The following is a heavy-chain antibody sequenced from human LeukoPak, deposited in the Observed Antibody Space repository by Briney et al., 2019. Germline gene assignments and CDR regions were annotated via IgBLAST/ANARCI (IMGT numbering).Heavy chain of an antibody. CDR1: GGSISSGDYY. J-gene: IGHJ4*02. V-gene: IGHV4-30-4*01. D-gene: IGHD2-2*01. CDR2: IYYSGST. CDR3: ARGVVVVPAASHFDY. Sequence: SETLSFTCTVSGGSISSGDYYWSWIRQPPGKGLEWIGYIYYSGSTYYNPSLKSRETISVDTSKNQFSLKLSSVTAADTAVYYCARGVVVVPAASHFDYWGQGTLVTVSS.